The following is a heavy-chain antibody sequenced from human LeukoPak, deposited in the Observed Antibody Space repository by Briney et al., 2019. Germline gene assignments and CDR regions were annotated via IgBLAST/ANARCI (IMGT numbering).Heavy chain of an antibody. J-gene: IGHJ4*02. Sequence: ASVKVSCKASGYTFSGYYMHWVRQAPGQGLEWMGWINPNSGGTNYAQKFQSRVTMTTDTSISTAYMELSRLRSDDTAVYYCAREELLAFDYWGQGSLVTVSS. D-gene: IGHD1-7*01. CDR1: GYTFSGYY. V-gene: IGHV1-2*02. CDR2: INPNSGGT. CDR3: AREELLAFDY.